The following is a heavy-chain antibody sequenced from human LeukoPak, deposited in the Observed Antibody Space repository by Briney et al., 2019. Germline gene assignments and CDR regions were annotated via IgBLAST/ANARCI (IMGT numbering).Heavy chain of an antibody. CDR3: AKRGVVIRVILVGFHKEAYYFDS. D-gene: IGHD3-22*01. Sequence: EGSLRLSCAVSGITLSNYGMSWVRQAPGKGLEWVAGISGSGGSTNDADSVKGRFTISRDNPTYTLYLQMNILRAEDTAVYFCAKRGVVIRVILVGFHKEAYYFDSWGQGALVTVSS. J-gene: IGHJ4*02. V-gene: IGHV3-23*01. CDR1: GITLSNYG. CDR2: ISGSGGST.